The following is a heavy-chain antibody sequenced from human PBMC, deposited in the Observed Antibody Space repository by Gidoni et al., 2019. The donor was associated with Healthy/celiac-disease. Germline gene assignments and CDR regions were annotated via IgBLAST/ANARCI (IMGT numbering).Heavy chain of an antibody. CDR2: IWYDGSNK. D-gene: IGHD4-17*01. Sequence: QVQLVESGGGVVQPGRSLRLSCAASGFTFSSHGMHWVRQAPGKGLEWVAVIWYDGSNKYYADSVEGRFTISRDNSKNTLYLQMNSLRAEDTAVYYCAREPMTTVVTGWFDPWGQGTLVTVSS. CDR1: GFTFSSHG. J-gene: IGHJ5*02. CDR3: AREPMTTVVTGWFDP. V-gene: IGHV3-33*01.